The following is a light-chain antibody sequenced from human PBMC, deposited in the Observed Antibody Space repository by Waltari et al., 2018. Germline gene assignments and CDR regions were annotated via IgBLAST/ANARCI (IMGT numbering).Light chain of an antibody. Sequence: EIVMTQSPATLSVSPGAGATLSCRASQSVTSLAWYQQKPGQAPRLLIYGASTRATGIPSRFSGSGSGTEFTLTISSLQSEDLAVYYCQQYNKGLDTFGQGTKLEIK. CDR3: QQYNKGLDT. J-gene: IGKJ2*01. CDR2: GAS. CDR1: QSVTS. V-gene: IGKV3-15*01.